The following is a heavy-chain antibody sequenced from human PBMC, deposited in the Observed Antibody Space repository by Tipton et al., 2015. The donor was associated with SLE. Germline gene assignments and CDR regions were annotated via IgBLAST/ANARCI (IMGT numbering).Heavy chain of an antibody. CDR3: ASSITAAASGWFDP. Sequence: LRLSCAASGFTFSSYAMSWVRQAPGKGLEWIGEINHSGSTNYNPSLKSRVTISVDTSKNQFSLKLSSVTAADTAVYYCASSITAAASGWFDPWGQGTLVTVSS. CDR1: GFTFSSYA. J-gene: IGHJ5*02. V-gene: IGHV4-34*01. D-gene: IGHD6-13*01. CDR2: INHSGST.